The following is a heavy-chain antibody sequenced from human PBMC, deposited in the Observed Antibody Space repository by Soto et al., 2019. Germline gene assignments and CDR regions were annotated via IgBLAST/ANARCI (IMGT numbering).Heavy chain of an antibody. CDR3: ASQAERYSSGWYRWFDP. CDR2: IYYSGST. CDR1: GGSISSSSYY. Sequence: QLQLQESGPGLVKPSETLSLTCTVSGGSISSSSYYWGWIRQPPGKGLEWIGSIYYSGSTYYNPSLKSRVTISVDTSKNQFSLKLSSVTAADTAVYYCASQAERYSSGWYRWFDPWGQGTLVTFSS. J-gene: IGHJ5*02. D-gene: IGHD6-19*01. V-gene: IGHV4-39*01.